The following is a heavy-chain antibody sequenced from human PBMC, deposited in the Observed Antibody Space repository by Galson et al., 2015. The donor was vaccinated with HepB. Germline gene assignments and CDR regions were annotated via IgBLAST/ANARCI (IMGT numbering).Heavy chain of an antibody. J-gene: IGHJ3*02. CDR3: ARRVRGSGSYFWAFDI. CDR1: GYSFTSYW. V-gene: IGHV5-10-1*01. Sequence: QSGAEVKKPGESLRISCKGSGYSFTSYWISWVRQMPGKGLEWMGRIDPSDSYTNYSPSFQGHVTISADKSISTAYLQWSSLKASDTAMYYCARRVRGSGSYFWAFDIWGQGTMVTVSS. D-gene: IGHD1-26*01. CDR2: IDPSDSYT.